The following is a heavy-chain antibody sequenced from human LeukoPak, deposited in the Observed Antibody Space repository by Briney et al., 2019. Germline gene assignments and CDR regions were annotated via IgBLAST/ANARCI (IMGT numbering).Heavy chain of an antibody. Sequence: SVKVSCKTSGGTFNNSAISWVRQAPGQGLEWLGGIMPLFGTAGYAQKFQGRVTITKDESTRTVNLELTSLTSDDTAVYYCARDVHGDYGSGWFDPWGQGTLVSVSS. V-gene: IGHV1-69*05. CDR1: GGTFNNSA. CDR2: IMPLFGTA. D-gene: IGHD4-17*01. CDR3: ARDVHGDYGSGWFDP. J-gene: IGHJ5*02.